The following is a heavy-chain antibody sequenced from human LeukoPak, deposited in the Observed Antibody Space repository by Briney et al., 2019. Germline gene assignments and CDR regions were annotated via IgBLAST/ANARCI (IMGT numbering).Heavy chain of an antibody. Sequence: KTSETLSLTCAVYGGSFSGYYWSWIRQPPGKGLEWIGEINHSGSTNYNPSLKRRVTISVDKSKNQFSLKLSSVTAADTAVYYCARGPTSRYCSGGSCYVAAFDIWGQGTMVTVSS. CDR2: INHSGST. D-gene: IGHD2-15*01. J-gene: IGHJ3*02. V-gene: IGHV4-34*01. CDR3: ARGPTSRYCSGGSCYVAAFDI. CDR1: GGSFSGYY.